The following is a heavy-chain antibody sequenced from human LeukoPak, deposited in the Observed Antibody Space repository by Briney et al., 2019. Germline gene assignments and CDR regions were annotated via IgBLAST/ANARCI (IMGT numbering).Heavy chain of an antibody. Sequence: SETLSLTCTVSDGAITGYYWGWIRQPPGKGLEWIGHIYYSGSTNYNPSLKSRVTVSVDTSKNHFSLKLNSVTAADTAVYYCARGYSTSWTYYFDYWGQGALVTVSS. D-gene: IGHD6-13*01. CDR1: DGAITGYY. CDR2: IYYSGST. J-gene: IGHJ4*02. CDR3: ARGYSTSWTYYFDY. V-gene: IGHV4-59*12.